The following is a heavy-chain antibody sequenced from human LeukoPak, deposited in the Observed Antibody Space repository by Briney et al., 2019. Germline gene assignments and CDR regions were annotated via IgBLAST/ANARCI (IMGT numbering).Heavy chain of an antibody. CDR2: ISAYNGDT. CDR1: DYTFTNYG. CDR3: ARDQRITQIVVVTDTFDI. J-gene: IGHJ3*02. V-gene: IGHV1-18*01. Sequence: ASVKVSCRASDYTFTNYGISWVRQAPERGVEWVVCISAYNGDTSYTQTFQGRVTMTTDTPTSTAYMELRSLRSDDTAVYYCARDQRITQIVVVTDTFDIWGQGTMVTVSS. D-gene: IGHD3-22*01.